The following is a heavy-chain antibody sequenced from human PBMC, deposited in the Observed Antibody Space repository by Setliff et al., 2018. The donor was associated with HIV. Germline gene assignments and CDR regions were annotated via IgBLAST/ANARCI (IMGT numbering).Heavy chain of an antibody. V-gene: IGHV3-30*18. D-gene: IGHD5-12*01. CDR1: GLTFSNYG. CDR2: ISYDGSNK. CDR3: AKEGEWQRSRGYMDV. Sequence: GGSLRLSCAASGLTFSNYGMHWVRQAPGKGLEWVAVISYDGSNKYYGDSVKGRFTISRDNSKNTLYLQMKSLRAEDTAVYYCAKEGEWQRSRGYMDVWGKGTTVTVSS. J-gene: IGHJ6*03.